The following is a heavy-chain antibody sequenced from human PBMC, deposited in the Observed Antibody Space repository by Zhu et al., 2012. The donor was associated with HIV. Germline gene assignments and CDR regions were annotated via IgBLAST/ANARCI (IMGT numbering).Heavy chain of an antibody. V-gene: IGHV4-4*07. CDR1: GGSINSYY. J-gene: IGHJ4*02. CDR2: IYSSGST. D-gene: IGHD3-10*01. Sequence: QVQLQESGPGLVKPSETLTLTCTVSGGSINSYYWSWIRQPAGKTLEWIGRIYSSGSTNYNPSLRRRVTMSSDTSKNHFSLKLNSVTAADTAVYYCARGGYYYGSGSYFYFDYWGPGTQVSVSS. CDR3: ARGGYYYGSGSYFYFDY.